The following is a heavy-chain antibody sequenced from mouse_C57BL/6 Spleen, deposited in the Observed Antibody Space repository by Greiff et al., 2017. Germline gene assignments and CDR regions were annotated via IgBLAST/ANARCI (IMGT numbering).Heavy chain of an antibody. Sequence: QVQLQQPGAELVKPGASVKLSCKASGYTFTSYWMHWVKQRPGQGLEWIGMIHPNSGSTNYNEKFKSKATLTVATSSSPAYLQLSSLTSGDSAVDYDARRGDSEGYVDYWGQGTTLTVSS. J-gene: IGHJ2*01. CDR2: IHPNSGST. V-gene: IGHV1-64*01. CDR3: ARRGDSEGYVDY. D-gene: IGHD2-12*01. CDR1: GYTFTSYW.